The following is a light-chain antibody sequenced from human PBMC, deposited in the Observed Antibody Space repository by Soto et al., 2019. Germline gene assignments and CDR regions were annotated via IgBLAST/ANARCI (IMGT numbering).Light chain of an antibody. CDR3: GSWDSRLSAYV. V-gene: IGLV1-51*01. CDR1: SSNIGGNS. J-gene: IGLJ1*01. Sequence: QSVLTQPPSVSAAPGQMHTISCSGSSSNIGGNSVSWYQQLPGTAPKLLIYDDNKRPSGIPDRFSGSKSGTSATLGITGFQTGDEADYYCGSWDSRLSAYVFGTGTNVTVL. CDR2: DDN.